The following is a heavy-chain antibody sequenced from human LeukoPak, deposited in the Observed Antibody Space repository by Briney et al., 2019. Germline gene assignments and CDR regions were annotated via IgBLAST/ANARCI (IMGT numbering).Heavy chain of an antibody. D-gene: IGHD3-22*01. CDR1: GGSISSYY. V-gene: IGHV4-59*08. CDR2: IYYTGNT. J-gene: IGHJ4*02. Sequence: PSETLSLTRTVSGGSISSYYWSWIRQPPGKGLEWIGYIYYTGNTNYNPSLKSRVTMSVDTSKNQFSLKPSSVTAADTAMYYCARTNYYDNSGYPDYWGQGTLVTVSS. CDR3: ARTNYYDNSGYPDY.